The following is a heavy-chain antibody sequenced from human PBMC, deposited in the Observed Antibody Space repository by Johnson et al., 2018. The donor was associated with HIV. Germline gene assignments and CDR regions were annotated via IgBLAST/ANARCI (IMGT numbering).Heavy chain of an antibody. V-gene: IGHV3-66*01. CDR2: LNSGGGT. D-gene: IGHD2-21*02. J-gene: IGHJ3*01. CDR1: GFTVSSNY. CDR3: ARGCGDGCTCDAFDV. Sequence: VQLVESGGGLVKPGGSLRLSCAASGFTVSSNYMTWVRQGPGKGLEWVSVLNSGGGTYFADSVTGRFTISRDNAKNTLYLQMHSLRAEDTAVYFWARGCGDGCTCDAFDVWGRGARVTVSS.